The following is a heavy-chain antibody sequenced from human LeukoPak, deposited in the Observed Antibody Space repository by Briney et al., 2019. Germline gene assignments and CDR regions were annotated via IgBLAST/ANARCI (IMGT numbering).Heavy chain of an antibody. Sequence: ASLRVSSKASGYTFTDYYVHCVRRAPGLGLEWMGVINPGGGRTTYAQKFQDRVNMTRDTSTSTVYMELSGLTSADTAVYFCARVTSPARRGRTLVAAAATPFDYWGQGTLVTVSS. D-gene: IGHD2-15*01. CDR1: GYTFTDYY. CDR3: ARVTSPARRGRTLVAAAATPFDY. J-gene: IGHJ4*02. V-gene: IGHV1-46*01. CDR2: INPGGGRT.